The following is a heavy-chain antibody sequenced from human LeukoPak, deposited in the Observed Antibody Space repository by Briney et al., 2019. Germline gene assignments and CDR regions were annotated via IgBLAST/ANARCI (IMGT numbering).Heavy chain of an antibody. Sequence: QPGGSLRLSCSASGFSLTSYGMHWVRQAPGKGLEWVAVIYSDGINEYYVDSVKGRFTVSRDGSKNSLYLQMNSLRAEDTAVYYCARDDDAYGPHAYWGQRTLVTVSS. CDR3: ARDDDAYGPHAY. V-gene: IGHV3-33*01. CDR1: GFSLTSYG. J-gene: IGHJ4*02. D-gene: IGHD3-10*01. CDR2: IYSDGINE.